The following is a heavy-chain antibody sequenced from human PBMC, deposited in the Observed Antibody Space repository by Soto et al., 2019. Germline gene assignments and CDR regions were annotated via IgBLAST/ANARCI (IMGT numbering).Heavy chain of an antibody. CDR2: ISYDGSNK. D-gene: IGHD4-17*01. J-gene: IGHJ6*02. Sequence: GVSLRLSCAASGFTFSSYCMHWVRQAPGKGLEWVVVISYDGSNKYYADSVKGRFTISRDNSKNTLYLQMNSLRAEDTAVYYCATDYGDYDYYYYYGMDVWGQGTTVTVSS. CDR3: ATDYGDYDYYYYYGMDV. V-gene: IGHV3-30*03. CDR1: GFTFSSYC.